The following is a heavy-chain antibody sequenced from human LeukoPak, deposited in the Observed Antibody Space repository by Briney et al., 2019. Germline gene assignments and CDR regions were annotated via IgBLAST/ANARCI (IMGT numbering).Heavy chain of an antibody. J-gene: IGHJ4*02. CDR1: GFTFSSYE. CDR3: ARGVALDY. Sequence: GRSLRLSCAASGFTFSSYEMNWDRQPPGKGLEWVSYISSSGNTIYYADSVKGRFTISRDNAKNSLYLQMNSLRAEDTADYYCARGVALDYWGQGTLVTASS. D-gene: IGHD5-12*01. V-gene: IGHV3-48*03. CDR2: ISSSGNTI.